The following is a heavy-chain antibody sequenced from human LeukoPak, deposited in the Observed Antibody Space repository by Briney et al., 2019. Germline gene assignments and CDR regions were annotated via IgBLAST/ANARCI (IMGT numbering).Heavy chain of an antibody. V-gene: IGHV4-59*01. Sequence: SETLSLTCTVSGGSISSYYWSWIRQPPGKGLEWIGYIYYSGSTNYNPSLKSRVTISVDTSKNQFSLKLSSVTAADTAVYYCARGSDSSGWHASDYWGQGTLVTVSS. CDR2: IYYSGST. J-gene: IGHJ4*02. D-gene: IGHD6-19*01. CDR3: ARGSDSSGWHASDY. CDR1: GGSISSYY.